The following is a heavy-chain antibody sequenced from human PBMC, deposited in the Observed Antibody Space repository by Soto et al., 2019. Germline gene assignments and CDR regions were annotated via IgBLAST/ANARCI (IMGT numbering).Heavy chain of an antibody. D-gene: IGHD1-7*01. Sequence: EVQLVESGGGLVQPGGSLRLSCAASGITFSNYSMNWVRQAPGKGLEWVSYISRSSVTIYYADSVKGRFTISRDNANNSLFLQMNSLRDEDTAVYYCASRWGIGTTRTGFYYWGQGTLLSVSS. CDR1: GITFSNYS. CDR3: ASRWGIGTTRTGFYY. V-gene: IGHV3-48*02. CDR2: ISRSSVTI. J-gene: IGHJ4*02.